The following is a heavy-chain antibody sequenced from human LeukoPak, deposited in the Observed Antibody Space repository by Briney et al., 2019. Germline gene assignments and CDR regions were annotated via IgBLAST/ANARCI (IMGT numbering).Heavy chain of an antibody. D-gene: IGHD3-22*01. CDR2: INGDGSST. CDR1: GFTFSSSW. J-gene: IGHJ4*02. V-gene: IGHV3-74*01. Sequence: TGGSLRLSCAASGFTFSSSWMHWVRQAPGKGLVWFSRINGDGSSTNYADSVKGRFTISRDNAKNTLYLQMNSLRAEDTAVYYCAREWGSSAYYSFDCWGQGTLVTVSS. CDR3: AREWGSSAYYSFDC.